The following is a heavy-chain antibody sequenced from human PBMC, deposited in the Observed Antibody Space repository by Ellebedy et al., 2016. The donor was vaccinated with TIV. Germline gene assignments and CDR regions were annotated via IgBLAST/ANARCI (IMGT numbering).Heavy chain of an antibody. V-gene: IGHV1-2*02. D-gene: IGHD4-17*01. Sequence: AASVKVSCKASGYTFTGYYMHWVRQAPGQGLEWMGWINPNSGGTNYAQKFQGRVTMTRDTSIRTAYMELSRLRSYDTAVYYCARDFDYGDYYYFNYWGQGTLVTVSS. CDR2: INPNSGGT. J-gene: IGHJ4*02. CDR3: ARDFDYGDYYYFNY. CDR1: GYTFTGYY.